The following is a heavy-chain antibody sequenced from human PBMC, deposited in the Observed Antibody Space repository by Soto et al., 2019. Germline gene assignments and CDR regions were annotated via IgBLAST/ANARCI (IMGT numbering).Heavy chain of an antibody. CDR3: ARDLGYCSSTSCYGGWFDP. D-gene: IGHD2-2*01. V-gene: IGHV3-48*01. CDR1: GFTFSNYA. Sequence: SGFTFSNYAMNWVRRAPGKGLEWISYISDVTSKIYYADSVKGRFTISRDNAKNSLYLQMSSLRAEDTAVYYCARDLGYCSSTSCYGGWFDPWGQGTLVTVSS. J-gene: IGHJ5*02. CDR2: ISDVTSKI.